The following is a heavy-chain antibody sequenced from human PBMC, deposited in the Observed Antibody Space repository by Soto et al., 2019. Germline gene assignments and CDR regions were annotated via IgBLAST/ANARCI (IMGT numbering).Heavy chain of an antibody. D-gene: IGHD3-10*01. CDR1: GFTFSSYA. V-gene: IGHV3-23*01. CDR3: AMFRQTYYYYGMDV. J-gene: IGHJ6*02. Sequence: GGSLRLSCAASGFTFSSYAMSWVRQAPGKGLEWVSAISGSGGSTYYADSVKGRFTISRDNSKNTLYLQMNSLRAEDTAVYYCAMFRQTYYYYGMDVWGQGTTVTVSS. CDR2: ISGSGGST.